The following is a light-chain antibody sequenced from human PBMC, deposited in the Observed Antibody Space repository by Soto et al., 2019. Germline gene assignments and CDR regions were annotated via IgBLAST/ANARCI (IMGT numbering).Light chain of an antibody. Sequence: EIVMTQAPLSLPVTPGEPASISCRSSQSLLHSDGYNYLAWYLQKPGHSPQLLIYLASNRASGVPDRFSGRGSGTDFTLRISRVEAEDVGVYYCMQVLQTPTFGGGTKVEIK. J-gene: IGKJ4*01. V-gene: IGKV2-28*01. CDR1: QSLLHSDGYNY. CDR3: MQVLQTPT. CDR2: LAS.